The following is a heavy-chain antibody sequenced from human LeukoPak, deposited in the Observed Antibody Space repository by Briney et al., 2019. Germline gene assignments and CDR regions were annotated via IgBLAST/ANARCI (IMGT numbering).Heavy chain of an antibody. D-gene: IGHD6-13*01. CDR3: AKTIGYSSSWYSGPYYYYYMDV. CDR1: GFNFSSYA. J-gene: IGHJ6*03. CDR2: ISGSGGST. V-gene: IGHV3-23*01. Sequence: GGSLRLSCAASGFNFSSYAMSWVRQAPGKGLEWVSAISGSGGSTYYADSVKGRFTISRDNSKNTLYLQMNSLRAEDTAVYYCAKTIGYSSSWYSGPYYYYYMDVWGKGTTVTVSS.